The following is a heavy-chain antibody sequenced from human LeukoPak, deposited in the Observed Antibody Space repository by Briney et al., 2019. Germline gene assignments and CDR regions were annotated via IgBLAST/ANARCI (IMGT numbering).Heavy chain of an antibody. D-gene: IGHD2-15*01. CDR1: GHRFISYW. V-gene: IGHV5-51*01. CDR3: ARHWKYGSGSHYFDD. CDR2: IWPLDSEV. Sequence: GESLKISCMSSGHRFISYWMAWARQMPGKGLEWMGIIWPLDSEVRYSPSFQGQVTISVDKSSSTAYLQWSRLKASDTAVHYCARHWKYGSGSHYFDDWGQGILVTVSS. J-gene: IGHJ4*02.